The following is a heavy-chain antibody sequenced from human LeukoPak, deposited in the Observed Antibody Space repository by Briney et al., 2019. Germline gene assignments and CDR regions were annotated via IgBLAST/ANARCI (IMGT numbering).Heavy chain of an antibody. J-gene: IGHJ4*02. CDR3: VKDDPQYNWNPPHFDY. Sequence: PGGSPRLSCSASGFTFSSYAMHWVRQAPGKGLEYVSAISSNGGSTYYADSVKGRFTISRDNSKNTLYLQMSSLRAEDTAVYYCVKDDPQYNWNPPHFDYWGQGTLVTVSS. CDR1: GFTFSSYA. CDR2: ISSNGGST. V-gene: IGHV3-64D*06. D-gene: IGHD1-20*01.